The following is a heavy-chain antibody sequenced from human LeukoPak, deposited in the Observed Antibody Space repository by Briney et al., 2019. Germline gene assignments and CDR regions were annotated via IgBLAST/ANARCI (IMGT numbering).Heavy chain of an antibody. CDR3: ARSYGSGSYYNPGDV. CDR1: GFTFSSYA. D-gene: IGHD3-10*01. Sequence: GGSLRLSCAASGFTFSSYAMHWARQASGKGLEWVGRIRSKANSYATAYAASVKGRFTISRDDSKNTAYLQMNSLKTEDTAVYYCARSYGSGSYYNPGDVWGKGTTVTVSS. J-gene: IGHJ6*04. CDR2: IRSKANSYAT. V-gene: IGHV3-73*01.